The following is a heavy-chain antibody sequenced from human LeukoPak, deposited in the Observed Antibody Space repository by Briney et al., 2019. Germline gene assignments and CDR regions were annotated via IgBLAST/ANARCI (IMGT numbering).Heavy chain of an antibody. D-gene: IGHD2-8*01. CDR3: ARDSQWAFDY. V-gene: IGHV3-23*01. Sequence: PGGSLRLSCAASGFTFSSYAMSWVRQAPGKGLEWVSAISGSGGSTYYADSVKGRFTISRDNAKNSLYLQMNSLRAEDTAVYYCARDSQWAFDYWGQGTLVTVSS. CDR2: ISGSGGST. CDR1: GFTFSSYA. J-gene: IGHJ4*02.